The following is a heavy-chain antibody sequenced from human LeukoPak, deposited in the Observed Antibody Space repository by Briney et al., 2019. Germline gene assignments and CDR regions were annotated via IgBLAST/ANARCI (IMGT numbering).Heavy chain of an antibody. CDR2: IYYSGNA. D-gene: IGHD3-22*01. CDR3: ARANILLSSGYPFDQ. V-gene: IGHV4-39*07. Sequence: MASETLSLTCTVSGASTSSVSYPWAWIRQPPGKGLEWLGNIYYSGNAYYNPSLQSRVTISLDTSKNQFSLKLSSVTAADTAVYFCARANILLSSGYPFDQWGQGTLVPVSS. J-gene: IGHJ4*02. CDR1: GASTSSVSYP.